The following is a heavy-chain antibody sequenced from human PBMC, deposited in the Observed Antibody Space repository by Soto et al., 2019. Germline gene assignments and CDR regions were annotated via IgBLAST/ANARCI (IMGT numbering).Heavy chain of an antibody. V-gene: IGHV1-69*13. CDR2: ISPNSDTT. D-gene: IGHD2-2*01. CDR3: ARSQGSSTSLEIYYYYYYGMDV. CDR1: GYTFTSYG. Sequence: GASVKVSWKASGYTFTSYGISWVRQAPGQGLEWMGGISPNSDTTNYAQKFQGRVTMTADESTSTAYMELSSLRSEDTAVYYCARSQGSSTSLEIYYYYYYGMDVSGQGTMVTVSS. J-gene: IGHJ6*02.